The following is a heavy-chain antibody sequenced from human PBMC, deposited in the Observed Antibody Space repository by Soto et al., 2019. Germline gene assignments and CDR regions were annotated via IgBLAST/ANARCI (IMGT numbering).Heavy chain of an antibody. CDR1: GGTFSIYA. D-gene: IGHD3-22*01. J-gene: IGHJ3*02. CDR3: AIWGITMKDDAFDI. CDR2: IIPIFGTA. Sequence: ASVNVSCKASGGTFSIYAISLVRQAPGQGLEWMGGIIPIFGTANYAQKFQGRVTITADESTSTAYMELSSLRSEDTAVYYCAIWGITMKDDAFDIWGQGTMVTVSS. V-gene: IGHV1-69*13.